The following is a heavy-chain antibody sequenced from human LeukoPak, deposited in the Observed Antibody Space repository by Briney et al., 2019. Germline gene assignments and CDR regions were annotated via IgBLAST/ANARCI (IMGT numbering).Heavy chain of an antibody. J-gene: IGHJ4*02. Sequence: GGSLRLSCAASGFTFDDYVVTWVRQAPGKGLEWVAFIRYDGSNKYYADSVKGRFTISRDNSKNTLYLQMNSLRAEDTAVYYCAKVNYGDYLRSDYWGQGTLVTVSS. CDR1: GFTFDDYV. V-gene: IGHV3-30*02. CDR2: IRYDGSNK. D-gene: IGHD4-17*01. CDR3: AKVNYGDYLRSDY.